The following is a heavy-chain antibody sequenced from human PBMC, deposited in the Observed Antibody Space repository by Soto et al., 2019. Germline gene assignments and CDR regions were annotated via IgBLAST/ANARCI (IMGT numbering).Heavy chain of an antibody. CDR2: IIPMFETV. J-gene: IGHJ6*02. CDR1: GGTFDNYA. D-gene: IGHD2-15*01. CDR3: ARGLRTGNYGMDV. V-gene: IGHV1-69*13. Sequence: SVKVSFKASGGTFDNYAVSWVRQAPGQGLEWMGGIIPMFETVNYAQRFQGRLTIAADESTSTAYMELTSLTSADTAIYFCARGLRTGNYGMDVWGQGTTVTVSS.